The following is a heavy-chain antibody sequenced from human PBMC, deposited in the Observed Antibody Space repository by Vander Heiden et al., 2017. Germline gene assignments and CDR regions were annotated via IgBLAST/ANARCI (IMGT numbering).Heavy chain of an antibody. CDR3: VRMSFRRHSGYEYSDHYYGMDV. CDR1: GRSISRAGHY. Sequence: QVQLQDSGPGLVKALQTLSLTCSLPGRSISRAGHYRTWIGQHPGRGLEGIGYIYYSGSTDYNPSLESRINIALDTSKSQFSLKLTSVTAADTGVYYCVRMSFRRHSGYEYSDHYYGMDVWGQGSTVTIS. V-gene: IGHV4-31*03. J-gene: IGHJ6*02. CDR2: IYYSGST. D-gene: IGHD5-12*01.